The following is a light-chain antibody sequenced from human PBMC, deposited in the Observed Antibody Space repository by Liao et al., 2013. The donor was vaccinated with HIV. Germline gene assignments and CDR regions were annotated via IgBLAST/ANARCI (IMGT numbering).Light chain of an antibody. CDR1: KLGDRD. V-gene: IGLV3-1*01. J-gene: IGLJ1*01. Sequence: SYELTQSPSVSVSPGQTASIPCSGDKLGDRDASWYQQRPGQSPVLVIYQDNKRPSGIPERFSGSTSGNTATLTISVTQAIDEADYYCQTWDSTSYVFGTGTKVIVL. CDR2: QDN. CDR3: QTWDSTSYV.